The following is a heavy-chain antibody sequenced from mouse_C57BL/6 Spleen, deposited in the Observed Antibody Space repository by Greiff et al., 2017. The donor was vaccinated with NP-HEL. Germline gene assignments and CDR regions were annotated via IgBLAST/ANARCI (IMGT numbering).Heavy chain of an antibody. CDR3: ARSTEYAMDY. CDR1: GFTFSDYY. CDR2: INYDGSST. Sequence: EVNVVESEGGLVQPGSSMKLSCTASGFTFSDYYMAWVRQVPEKGLEWVANINYDGSSTYYLDSLKSRFIISRDNAKNILYLQMSSLKSEDTATYYCARSTEYAMDYWGQGTSVTVSS. V-gene: IGHV5-16*01. J-gene: IGHJ4*01. D-gene: IGHD4-1*02.